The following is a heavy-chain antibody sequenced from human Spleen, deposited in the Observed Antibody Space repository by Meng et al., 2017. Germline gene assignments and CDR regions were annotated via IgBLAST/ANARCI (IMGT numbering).Heavy chain of an antibody. CDR1: GFTFSSYA. CDR2: ISGSGGST. V-gene: IGHV3-23*01. Sequence: GESLKISCAASGFTFSSYAMSWVRQAPGKGLEWVSAISGSGGSTYYADSVKGRFTISRDNSKNTLYLQMNSLRAEDTAFYYCVRDDNTGPGYFFDYWGQGKLVNVAS. D-gene: IGHD1-14*01. J-gene: IGHJ4*02. CDR3: VRDDNTGPGYFFDY.